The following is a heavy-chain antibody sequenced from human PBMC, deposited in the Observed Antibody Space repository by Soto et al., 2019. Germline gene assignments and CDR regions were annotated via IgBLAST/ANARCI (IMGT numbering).Heavy chain of an antibody. J-gene: IGHJ4*02. CDR3: ATGPDTFDH. Sequence: SETLSLTCAAYGGSFSGYYWSWIRQPPGKGLEWIGEINHSGSTNYNPSLKSRVTISVDTSKNQFSLKLSSVTAADTAVYYCATGPDTFDHWGQGTLLTVSS. V-gene: IGHV4-34*01. CDR1: GGSFSGYY. D-gene: IGHD5-18*01. CDR2: INHSGST.